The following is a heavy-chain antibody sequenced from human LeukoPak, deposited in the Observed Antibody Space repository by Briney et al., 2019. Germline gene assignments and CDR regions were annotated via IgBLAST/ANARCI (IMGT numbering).Heavy chain of an antibody. CDR3: ARDATGYSYGYVSPPGPRKTWYFDL. CDR2: ISSSGSTI. Sequence: GGSLRLSCAASGFTFSDYYMSWIRQAPGKGLEWVSYISSSGSTIYYADSVKGRFTISRDNAKNSLYLQMNSLRAEDTAVYYCARDATGYSYGYVSPPGPRKTWYFDLWGRGTLVTVSS. J-gene: IGHJ2*01. D-gene: IGHD5-18*01. V-gene: IGHV3-11*01. CDR1: GFTFSDYY.